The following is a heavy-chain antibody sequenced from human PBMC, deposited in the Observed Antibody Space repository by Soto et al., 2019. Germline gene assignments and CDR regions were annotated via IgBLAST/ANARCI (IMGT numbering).Heavy chain of an antibody. V-gene: IGHV1-69*01. CDR2: IIPIFGTA. CDR1: GGTFSSYA. CDR3: ARGEKGVLMVYAILDY. Sequence: QVQLVQSGAEVKKPGSSVKVSCKASGGTFSSYAISWVRQAPGQGLEWMGGIIPIFGTANYAQKFQGRVTITAVESTSTAYMELSSLRSEDTAVYYCARGEKGVLMVYAILDYWGQGTLVTVSS. J-gene: IGHJ4*02. D-gene: IGHD2-8*01.